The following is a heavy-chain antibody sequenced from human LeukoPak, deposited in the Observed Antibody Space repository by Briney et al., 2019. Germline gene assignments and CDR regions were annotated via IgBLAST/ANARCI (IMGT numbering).Heavy chain of an antibody. D-gene: IGHD5-18*01. Sequence: PSETLSLTCTVSGGSISSSSYYWGWIRQPPGKGLEWIGSIYYSGSTYYNPSLKSRVTISVDTSKNQFSLKLSSVTAADTAVYYCARGDRYGYLLTAYYFDYWGQGTLVTVSS. J-gene: IGHJ4*02. V-gene: IGHV4-39*01. CDR3: ARGDRYGYLLTAYYFDY. CDR1: GGSISSSSYY. CDR2: IYYSGST.